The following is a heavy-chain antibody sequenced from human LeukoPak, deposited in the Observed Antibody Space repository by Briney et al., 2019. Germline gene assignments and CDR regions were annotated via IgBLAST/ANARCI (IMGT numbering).Heavy chain of an antibody. CDR2: IYFSGST. D-gene: IGHD6-13*01. CDR1: GDSMSSSPYY. V-gene: IGHV4-39*07. Sequence: SETLSLTCTVSGDSMSSSPYYWVWIRQPPGKGLEWIGTIYFSGSTYYNPSLKSRVTISVDTSKNQFSLKLRSVTAADTAVYYCARATRAGRYYYYYMDVWGKGTTVTVSS. CDR3: ARATRAGRYYYYYMDV. J-gene: IGHJ6*03.